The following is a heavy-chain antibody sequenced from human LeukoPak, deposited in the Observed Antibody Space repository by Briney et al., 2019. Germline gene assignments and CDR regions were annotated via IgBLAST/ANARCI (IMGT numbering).Heavy chain of an antibody. V-gene: IGHV4-39*07. J-gene: IGHJ4*02. D-gene: IGHD3-9*01. Sequence: SETLSLTCTVSGGSISSSSYYRGWIRQPPGKGLEWIGSIYYSGSTYYNPSLKSRVTISVDTSKNQFSLKLSSVTAADTAVYYCARGPYVLRYFDPFDYWGQGTLVTVSS. CDR3: ARGPYVLRYFDPFDY. CDR2: IYYSGST. CDR1: GGSISSSSYY.